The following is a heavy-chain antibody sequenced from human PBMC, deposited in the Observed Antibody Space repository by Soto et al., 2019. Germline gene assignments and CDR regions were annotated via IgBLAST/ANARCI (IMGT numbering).Heavy chain of an antibody. V-gene: IGHV3-30-3*01. D-gene: IGHD4-4*01. J-gene: IGHJ6*02. CDR3: AREAPDYNLSPGMDV. CDR2: ISYDGSNK. Sequence: QVQLVESGGGVVQPGRSLRLSCAASGFTFSSYAMHWVRQAPGKGLEWVAVISYDGSNKYYAESVKGRFTISRDNSKNTLYLQMNSLRAEDTAVYYCAREAPDYNLSPGMDVWGQGTTVTVSS. CDR1: GFTFSSYA.